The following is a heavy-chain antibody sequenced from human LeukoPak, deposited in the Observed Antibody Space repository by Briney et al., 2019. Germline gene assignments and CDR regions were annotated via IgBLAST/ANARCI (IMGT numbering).Heavy chain of an antibody. CDR2: IGSTT. J-gene: IGHJ4*02. CDR3: AKDGALLRWPVYYFDY. CDR1: GFSFSEFY. Sequence: GGSLRLSCAASGFSFSEFYMSWIRQAPGKGLEWVSYIGSTTYYADSVKGRFTISRDNAKNSLYLQMNSLRAEDTAVYYCAKDGALLRWPVYYFDYWGQGTLVTVSS. V-gene: IGHV3-11*01. D-gene: IGHD4-23*01.